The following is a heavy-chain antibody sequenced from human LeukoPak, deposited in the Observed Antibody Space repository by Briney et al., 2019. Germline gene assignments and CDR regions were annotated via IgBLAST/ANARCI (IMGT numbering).Heavy chain of an antibody. J-gene: IGHJ4*02. V-gene: IGHV4-30-4*01. D-gene: IGHD3-22*01. CDR1: GGSISSGDYY. CDR3: ARLGRLTNYYDSSGYYTD. Sequence: SQTLSLTCTVSGGSISSGDYYWSWIRQPPGKGLEWIGYIYYSGSTYYNPSLKSRVTISVDTSKNQFSLKLSSVTAADTAVYYCARLGRLTNYYDSSGYYTDWGQGTLVTVSS. CDR2: IYYSGST.